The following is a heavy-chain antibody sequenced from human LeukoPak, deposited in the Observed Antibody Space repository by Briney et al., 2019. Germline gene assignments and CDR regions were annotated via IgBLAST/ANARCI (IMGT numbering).Heavy chain of an antibody. CDR1: GGSFSGYY. D-gene: IGHD5-12*01. CDR2: INHSGST. V-gene: IGHV4-34*01. CDR3: ARGVPRTSGYSGYEGY. Sequence: SETLSLTCAVYGGSFSGYYWSWIRQPPGKGLEWIGEINHSGSTNYNPSLKSRVTISVDTSKDQFSLKLSSVTAADTAVYYCARGVPRTSGYSGYEGYWGQGTLVTVSS. J-gene: IGHJ4*02.